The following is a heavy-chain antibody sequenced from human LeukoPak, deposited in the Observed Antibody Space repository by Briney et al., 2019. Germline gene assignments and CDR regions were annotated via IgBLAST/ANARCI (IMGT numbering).Heavy chain of an antibody. CDR1: GFTFSSYA. CDR2: ISYDGSNK. Sequence: GRSLRLSCAASGFTFSSYAMHWVRQAPGKGLEWVAVISYDGSNKYYADSVKGRFTISRDNSKNTLYLQMNSLRAEDTAVYYCAKDHVVTMIVVVSFDAFDIWGQGTMVTVSS. J-gene: IGHJ3*02. D-gene: IGHD3-22*01. CDR3: AKDHVVTMIVVVSFDAFDI. V-gene: IGHV3-30-3*01.